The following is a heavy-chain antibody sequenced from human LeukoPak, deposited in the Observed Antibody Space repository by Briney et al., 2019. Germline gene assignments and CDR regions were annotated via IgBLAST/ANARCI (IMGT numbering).Heavy chain of an antibody. CDR3: AKPPGAIMNDAFDI. Sequence: GRSLRLSCAASGFTFSSYGMHWVRQAPGKGLEWVAVISYDGSNKYYADSVKGRFTISRDNSKNTLYLQMNSLRAEDTAVYYCAKPPGAIMNDAFDIWGQGTMVTVSS. J-gene: IGHJ3*02. CDR2: ISYDGSNK. D-gene: IGHD3-16*01. V-gene: IGHV3-30*18. CDR1: GFTFSSYG.